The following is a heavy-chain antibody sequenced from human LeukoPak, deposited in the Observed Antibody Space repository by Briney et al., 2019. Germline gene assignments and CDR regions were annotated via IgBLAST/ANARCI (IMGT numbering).Heavy chain of an antibody. D-gene: IGHD1-26*01. CDR3: ARGATKGSDY. CDR1: GFTFSSYG. Sequence: PGGSLRLSCAASGFTFSSYGMHWVRQAPGKGLEWVAVISYDGSNKYYADSVKGRFTISRDNAKNSLYLQMNSLRAEDTAVYYCARGATKGSDYWGQGTLVTVSS. CDR2: ISYDGSNK. J-gene: IGHJ4*02. V-gene: IGHV3-30*03.